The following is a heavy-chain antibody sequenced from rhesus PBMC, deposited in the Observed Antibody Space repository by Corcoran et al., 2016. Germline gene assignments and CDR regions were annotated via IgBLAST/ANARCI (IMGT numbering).Heavy chain of an antibody. CDR2: ITYSGST. D-gene: IGHD6-25*01. V-gene: IGHV4-122*02. CDR1: GGSISSGYYY. Sequence: QVQLQESGPGLVKPSETLSLTCAVSGGSISSGYYYWSWIRQPPGKGLEWIGYITYSGSTSYNPSLNSRVTISRDTSKNQVCLKLSSVTAADTAVYDCASQPYSGSWNYFDYWGQGVLVTVSS. CDR3: ASQPYSGSWNYFDY. J-gene: IGHJ4*01.